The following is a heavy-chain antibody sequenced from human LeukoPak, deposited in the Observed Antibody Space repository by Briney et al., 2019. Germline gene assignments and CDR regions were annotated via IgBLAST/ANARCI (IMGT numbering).Heavy chain of an antibody. CDR1: GFTFSAYW. J-gene: IGHJ4*02. Sequence: GGSLRLSCVGSGFTFSAYWMGWVRQAPGQGLEYVSHMSNDGSYTVYADSVKGRFTISREDAKNTVYLQMNSLRAEDTAVYYCARDNWGSFDYWGQGVLITVSS. CDR3: ARDNWGSFDY. V-gene: IGHV3-74*01. D-gene: IGHD7-27*01. CDR2: MSNDGSYT.